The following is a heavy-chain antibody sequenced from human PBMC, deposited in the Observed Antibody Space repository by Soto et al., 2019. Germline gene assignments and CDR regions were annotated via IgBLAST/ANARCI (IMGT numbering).Heavy chain of an antibody. J-gene: IGHJ6*02. D-gene: IGHD3-10*01. CDR3: ASLNYYGSGSYYTPPGYGMDV. CDR1: GFTFSSYS. V-gene: IGHV3-21*01. CDR2: ISSSSSYI. Sequence: VGSLRLSCAASGFTFSSYSMNWDRQAPGKGLEWVSSISSSSSYIYYADSVKGRFTISRDNAKNSLYLQMNSLRAEDTAVYYCASLNYYGSGSYYTPPGYGMDVWGQGTTVTVSS.